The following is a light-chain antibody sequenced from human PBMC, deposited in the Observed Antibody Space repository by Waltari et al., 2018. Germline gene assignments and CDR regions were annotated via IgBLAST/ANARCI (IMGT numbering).Light chain of an antibody. Sequence: EIVLTQSPGTLSLSPGERATLSCRASQSVSPSHLAWYQQKPGQAPRVLIHGASNRATGIPDRFSGSGSGTDFTLTISRLEPEDFAVYYCQQYGSSPWTFGQGTKVEIK. CDR2: GAS. V-gene: IGKV3-20*01. CDR1: QSVSPSH. CDR3: QQYGSSPWT. J-gene: IGKJ1*01.